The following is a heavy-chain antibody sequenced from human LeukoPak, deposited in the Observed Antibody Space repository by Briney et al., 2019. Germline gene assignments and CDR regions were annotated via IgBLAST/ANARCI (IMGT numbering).Heavy chain of an antibody. CDR1: GFTFSSYA. Sequence: PGGSLRLSCAASGFTFSSYAMSWVRQAPGKGLEWVSAISGSGGSTCYADSVKGRFTFSRDNSKNTLYLQMNSLRAEDTAVYYCAKDRRAQWQWLVRDWGQGTLVTVSS. CDR3: AKDRRAQWQWLVRD. J-gene: IGHJ4*02. V-gene: IGHV3-23*01. D-gene: IGHD6-19*01. CDR2: ISGSGGST.